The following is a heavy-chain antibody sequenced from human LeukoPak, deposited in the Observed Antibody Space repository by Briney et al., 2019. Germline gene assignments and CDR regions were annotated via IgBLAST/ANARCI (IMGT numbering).Heavy chain of an antibody. CDR3: ARGREREQLVVFRYYYYMDV. D-gene: IGHD6-13*01. J-gene: IGHJ6*03. V-gene: IGHV4-59*01. Sequence: SETLSLTCTVSGGSISSYYWSWIRQPPGKGLEWIGFIFYSGTTNYNPSLKSRVTISVDTSKNQFSLKLSSVTAADTAVYYCARGREREQLVVFRYYYYMDVWGKGTTVTVSS. CDR1: GGSISSYY. CDR2: IFYSGTT.